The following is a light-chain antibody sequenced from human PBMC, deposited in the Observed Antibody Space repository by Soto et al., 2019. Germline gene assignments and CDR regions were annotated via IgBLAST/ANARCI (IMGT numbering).Light chain of an antibody. J-gene: IGKJ1*01. CDR1: QSVSSSY. V-gene: IGKV3-20*01. CDR2: GAS. CDR3: QQYGSSPRT. Sequence: EIVLTQSAGTPSLSPGERATLSCRASQSVSSSYLAWYQQKPGQAPRLLIYGASSRATGIPDRFSGSGSGTDFTLTISRLEPEDFAVYYCQQYGSSPRTFGQGTKVDI.